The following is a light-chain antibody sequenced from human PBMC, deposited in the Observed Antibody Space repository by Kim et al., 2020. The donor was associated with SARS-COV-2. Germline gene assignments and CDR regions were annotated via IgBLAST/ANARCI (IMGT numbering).Light chain of an antibody. CDR2: DVT. CDR3: SSYTSSISVL. Sequence: GQLIIISCTCTSRDIGRYKYVSWYQKLPGKVPKLIIYDVTNRPSGVSNRFTGSKSGNTASLTISGLQTEDEADYYCSSYTSSISVLFGGGTQLTVL. J-gene: IGLJ2*01. V-gene: IGLV2-14*03. CDR1: SRDIGRYKY.